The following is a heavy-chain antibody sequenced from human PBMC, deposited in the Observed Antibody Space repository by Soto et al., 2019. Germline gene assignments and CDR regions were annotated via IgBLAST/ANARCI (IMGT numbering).Heavy chain of an antibody. Sequence: QVQLQESGPGLVKASQTLSLTCTVSDGSIRNGNYYWSWIRQLPGKGLEWIGNIYYIGTTSYNPSLKSRVIISIDTSKNQFSLELTSVLAADTAVYYCAKNETTRPWFDPWGQGTLVTVSS. D-gene: IGHD1-1*01. J-gene: IGHJ5*02. CDR3: AKNETTRPWFDP. CDR1: DGSIRNGNYY. CDR2: IYYIGTT. V-gene: IGHV4-31*03.